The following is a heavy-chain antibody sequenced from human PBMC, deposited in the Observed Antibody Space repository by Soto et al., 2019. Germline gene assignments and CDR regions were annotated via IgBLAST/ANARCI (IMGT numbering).Heavy chain of an antibody. D-gene: IGHD3-9*01. CDR3: ARGYDILTGPLDY. CDR2: IYYSGST. V-gene: IGHV4-39*01. CDR1: GGSITSSSFY. Sequence: LSLTCTVSGGSITSSSFYWGWIRQPPGKGLEWIGIIYYSGSTYYNPSLKSRVTISVDTSKSQFSLNLNSVTAADTAVYYCARGYDILTGPLDYWGPGTLVTVSS. J-gene: IGHJ4*02.